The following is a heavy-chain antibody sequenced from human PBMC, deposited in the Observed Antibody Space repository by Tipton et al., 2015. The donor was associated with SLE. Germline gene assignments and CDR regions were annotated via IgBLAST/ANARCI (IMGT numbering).Heavy chain of an antibody. V-gene: IGHV3-30*02. Sequence: SLRLSCAASGFTFSTYDMHWVRQAPGKGLEWVARIWYDGGTKVYAESLEGRFTISRDNSKGMLYLQMNSLRVEDTAVYYCAKPLSGDFFDDWGQGTLVTVSS. D-gene: IGHD4-17*01. CDR2: IWYDGGTK. J-gene: IGHJ4*02. CDR3: AKPLSGDFFDD. CDR1: GFTFSTYD.